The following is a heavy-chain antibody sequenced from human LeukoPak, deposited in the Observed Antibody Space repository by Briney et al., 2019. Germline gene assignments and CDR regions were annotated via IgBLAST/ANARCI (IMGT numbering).Heavy chain of an antibody. J-gene: IGHJ3*02. D-gene: IGHD5-18*01. CDR1: GGSFSSYY. CDR2: IYTSGST. CDR3: ARDHGYSYGWVHDAFDI. Sequence: SETLSLTCAVYGGSFSSYYWSWIRQPAGKGLEWIGRIYTSGSTNYNPSLKSRVTMSVDTSKNQFSLKLSSVTAADTAVYYCARDHGYSYGWVHDAFDIWGQGTMVTVSS. V-gene: IGHV4-4*07.